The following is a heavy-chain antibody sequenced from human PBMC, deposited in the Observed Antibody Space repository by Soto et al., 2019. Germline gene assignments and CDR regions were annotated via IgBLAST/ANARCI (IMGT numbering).Heavy chain of an antibody. CDR2: IIPIFGTA. Sequence: SVKVSCKASGGTFSSYAISWVRQAPGQGLEWMGGIIPIFGTANYAQKFQGRVTITADESTSTAYMELSSLRSEDTAVYYCASDNSEIALSSWDSEFHCGMEVRGQGTTVTVSS. CDR1: GGTFSSYA. D-gene: IGHD6-13*01. J-gene: IGHJ6*02. CDR3: ASDNSEIALSSWDSEFHCGMEV. V-gene: IGHV1-69*13.